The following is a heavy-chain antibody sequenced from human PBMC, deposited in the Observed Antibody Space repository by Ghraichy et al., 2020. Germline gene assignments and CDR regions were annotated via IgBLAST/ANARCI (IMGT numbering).Heavy chain of an antibody. V-gene: IGHV1-69*13. D-gene: IGHD1-1*01. J-gene: IGHJ4*02. CDR2: IIPIFGTA. Sequence: SVKVSCKASGGTFSSYAISWVRQAPGQGLEWMGGIIPIFGTANYAQKFQGRVTITADESTSTAYMELSSLRSEDTAVYYCASSSERTTLGGYWGQGTLVTVSS. CDR1: GGTFSSYA. CDR3: ASSSERTTLGGY.